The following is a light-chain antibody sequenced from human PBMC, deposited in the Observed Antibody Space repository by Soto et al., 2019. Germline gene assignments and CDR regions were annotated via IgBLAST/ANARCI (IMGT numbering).Light chain of an antibody. Sequence: DIVMTQSPDSLAVSLGERATINCKSSQSVLYSSNNKNYLAWYQQKPGQPPKLLIYWASARESGVPDRFSGSGSGTDFTLTISRLQAGDVAVYYCQQYYRTPPTFGQGTRLEIK. CDR3: QQYYRTPPT. J-gene: IGKJ5*01. CDR1: QSVLYSSNNKNY. V-gene: IGKV4-1*01. CDR2: WAS.